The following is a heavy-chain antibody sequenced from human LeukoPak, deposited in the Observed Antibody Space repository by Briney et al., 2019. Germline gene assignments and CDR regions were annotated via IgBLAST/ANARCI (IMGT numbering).Heavy chain of an antibody. D-gene: IGHD3-10*01. V-gene: IGHV3-74*01. CDR1: GFTFSGRS. Sequence: GESLRLSCAASGFTFSGRSMHWVRQAAGKGMVWISGISNEGTTTNYADSVKGRFTISRDNAKNTLYLQMKSLRAEDTAVYYCARGWFGPDSWDQGTMVTVSS. CDR2: ISNEGTTT. CDR3: ARGWFGPDS. J-gene: IGHJ3*02.